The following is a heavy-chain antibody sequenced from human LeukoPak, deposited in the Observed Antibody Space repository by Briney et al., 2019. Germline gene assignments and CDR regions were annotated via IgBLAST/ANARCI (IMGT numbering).Heavy chain of an antibody. V-gene: IGHV4-59*01. J-gene: IGHJ4*02. CDR3: ARQDYRGGYYYLDS. Sequence: SETLSLTCTVSGGSISSYYRSWIRQPPGKGLEWIGYIYYSGSTNYNPSLKSRVTISVDTSKNQFSLKLSSVTAADTAVYYCARQDYRGGYYYLDSWGQGTLVTVSS. CDR1: GGSISSYY. D-gene: IGHD3-22*01. CDR2: IYYSGST.